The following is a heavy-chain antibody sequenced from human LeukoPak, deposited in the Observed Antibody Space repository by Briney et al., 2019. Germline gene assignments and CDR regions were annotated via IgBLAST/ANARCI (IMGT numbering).Heavy chain of an antibody. CDR1: GFTFSSYW. Sequence: GGSLRLSCAASGFTFSSYWMSWVRQAPGKGLEWVANIKQDGSEKYYVDSVKGRFTISRDNAKNSLYLQMNSLRAEDTAVYYCARAGIWFGELFAIDYYYYYMDVWGKGTTVTISS. V-gene: IGHV3-7*01. CDR2: IKQDGSEK. CDR3: ARAGIWFGELFAIDYYYYYMDV. J-gene: IGHJ6*03. D-gene: IGHD3-10*01.